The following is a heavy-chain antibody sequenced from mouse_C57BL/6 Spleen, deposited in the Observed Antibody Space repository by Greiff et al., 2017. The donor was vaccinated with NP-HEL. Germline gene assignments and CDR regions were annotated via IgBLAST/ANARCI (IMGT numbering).Heavy chain of an antibody. D-gene: IGHD1-1*01. CDR3: TRDPTTVVAHWYFDV. J-gene: IGHJ1*03. CDR1: GFTFSSYA. CDR2: ISSGGDYI. V-gene: IGHV5-9-1*02. Sequence: DVQLQESGEGLVKPGGSLKLSCAASGFTFSSYAMSWVRQTPEKRLEWVAYISSGGDYIYYADTVKGRFTISRDNARNTLYLQMSSLKSEDTAMYYCTRDPTTVVAHWYFDVWGTGTTVTVSS.